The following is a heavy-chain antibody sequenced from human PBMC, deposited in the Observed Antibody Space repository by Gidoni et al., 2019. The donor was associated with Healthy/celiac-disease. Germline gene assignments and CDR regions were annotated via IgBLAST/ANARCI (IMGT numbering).Heavy chain of an antibody. J-gene: IGHJ4*02. CDR2: IKQDGSEK. CDR3: ARGSYNWNYDFDY. D-gene: IGHD1-7*01. Sequence: SCAASGFTFSSYWMSWVRQAPGKGLEWVANIKQDGSEKYYVDSVKGRFTISRDNAKNSLYLQMNSLRAEDTAVYYCARGSYNWNYDFDYWGQGTLVTVSS. CDR1: GFTFSSYW. V-gene: IGHV3-7*01.